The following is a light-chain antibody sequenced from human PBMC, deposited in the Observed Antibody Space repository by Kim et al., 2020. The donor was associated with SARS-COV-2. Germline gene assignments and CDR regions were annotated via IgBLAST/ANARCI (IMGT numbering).Light chain of an antibody. Sequence: DIQMTQSPSSLSASVRDRVTITCRASEDIRNDLGWYQQISGKAPKRLIYAASSLQSGVPSRFSGSGSGTEFTLTISSLQPADFATYYCLQYNTFPWTFGQGTKVDIK. CDR3: LQYNTFPWT. CDR2: AAS. CDR1: EDIRND. V-gene: IGKV1-17*01. J-gene: IGKJ1*01.